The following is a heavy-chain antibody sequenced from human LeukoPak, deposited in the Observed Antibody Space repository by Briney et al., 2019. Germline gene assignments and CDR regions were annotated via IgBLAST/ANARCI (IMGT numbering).Heavy chain of an antibody. CDR3: AKDSLRDYYDSSGYYGY. CDR2: IWYDGSNK. Sequence: GRSLRLSCAASGFTFSSYGMHWVRQAPGKGLEWVAVIWYDGSNKYYADSVKGRFTISRDNFKNTLYLQMNSLRAEDTAVYYCAKDSLRDYYDSSGYYGYWGQGTLVTVSS. D-gene: IGHD3-22*01. V-gene: IGHV3-33*06. CDR1: GFTFSSYG. J-gene: IGHJ4*02.